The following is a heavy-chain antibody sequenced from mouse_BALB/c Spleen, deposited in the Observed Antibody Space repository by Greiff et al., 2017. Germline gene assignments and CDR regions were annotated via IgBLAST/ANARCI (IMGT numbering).Heavy chain of an antibody. D-gene: IGHD1-1*01. Sequence: EVKLVESGGGLVKPGGSLKLSCAASGFTFSDYYMYWVRQTPEKRLEWVATISDGGSYTYYPDSVKGRFTISRDNAKNNLYLQMSSLKSEDTAMYYCARIYGSSSGYYAMDYWGQGTSVTVSS. J-gene: IGHJ4*01. CDR1: GFTFSDYY. CDR3: ARIYGSSSGYYAMDY. CDR2: ISDGGSYT. V-gene: IGHV5-4*02.